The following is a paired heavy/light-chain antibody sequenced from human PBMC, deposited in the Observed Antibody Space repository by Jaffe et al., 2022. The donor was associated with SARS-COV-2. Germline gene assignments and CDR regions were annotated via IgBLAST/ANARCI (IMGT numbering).Light chain of an antibody. Sequence: DIQMTQSPSTLSASVGDSVTITCRASQSISSWLAWYQQKPGKAPNLLLYGASVLQDGVPSRFSGGGSGTEFTLTINSLQPDDSATYYCQHYNSYPFTFGLGTKLEI. V-gene: IGKV1-5*03. CDR2: GAS. CDR3: QHYNSYPFT. J-gene: IGKJ2*01. CDR1: QSISSW.
Heavy chain of an antibody. CDR1: GDSISSHY. J-gene: IGHJ4*02. Sequence: QVQLQESGPGLVKPSETLSLTCTVSGDSISSHYWSWIRQAPGKGLEWTGHILYTGSTDYNPSLKGRVSIALNTSKNQFSLKLSSVTAADTAVYYCARARAHSSGYEYWGQGTLVTVSS. CDR2: ILYTGST. V-gene: IGHV4-59*11. D-gene: IGHD5-12*01. CDR3: ARARAHSSGYEY.